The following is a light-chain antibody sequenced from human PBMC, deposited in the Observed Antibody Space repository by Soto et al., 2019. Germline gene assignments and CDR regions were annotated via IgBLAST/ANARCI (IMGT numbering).Light chain of an antibody. CDR3: QQYGGSFRV. V-gene: IGKV3-15*01. J-gene: IGKJ3*01. CDR2: AAS. Sequence: EIVMTQSPATVYVSPGERATLSCAASQSVSSNVAWYQQKPGQAPRLLIYAASTRATGIPARFSGSGSGTEFTLTISSLQSEDFAVYYCQQYGGSFRVFGPGTQVDI. CDR1: QSVSSN.